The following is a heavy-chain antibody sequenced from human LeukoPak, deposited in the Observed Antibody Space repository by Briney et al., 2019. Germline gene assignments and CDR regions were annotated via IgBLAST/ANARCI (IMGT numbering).Heavy chain of an antibody. Sequence: GGSLRLSCAASGFTFSSYAMSWVRQAPGKGLEWVSAISGSGGSTYYADSVKGRFTISRDNSKNTLNLQMNSLRAEDTAVYYCAKHYDSSGYYSWGQGTLVTVSS. CDR1: GFTFSSYA. V-gene: IGHV3-23*01. CDR3: AKHYDSSGYYS. D-gene: IGHD3-22*01. J-gene: IGHJ4*02. CDR2: ISGSGGST.